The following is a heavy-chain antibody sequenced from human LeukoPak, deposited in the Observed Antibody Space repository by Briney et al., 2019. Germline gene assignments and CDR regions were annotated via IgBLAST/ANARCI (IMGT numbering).Heavy chain of an antibody. D-gene: IGHD2-15*01. CDR3: ARVDCSGEGCYSLFDY. CDR1: GYTFTSYY. V-gene: IGHV1-46*01. Sequence: ASVKASCKASGYTFTSYYLHWVRQAPGQGLEWMGIINPSGDSTGYAQNFQGRVTMTRDTSTSTVYMELSSLRSEDTAVYYCARVDCSGEGCYSLFDYWGQGTLVTVSS. CDR2: INPSGDST. J-gene: IGHJ4*02.